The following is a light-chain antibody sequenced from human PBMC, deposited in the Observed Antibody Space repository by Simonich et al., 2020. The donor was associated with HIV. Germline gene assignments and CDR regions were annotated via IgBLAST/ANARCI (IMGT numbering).Light chain of an antibody. J-gene: IGKJ2*01. CDR1: QSISSW. CDR2: KAS. Sequence: DIQMTQSSSILSASVGDRVTITCRASQSISSWLAWYHQKPGKAPKLLIYKASSLESGVPSRFSGSGSGTEFTLTISSLQPDDFATYYCQQYNSYQYTFGQGTKLEIK. CDR3: QQYNSYQYT. V-gene: IGKV1-5*03.